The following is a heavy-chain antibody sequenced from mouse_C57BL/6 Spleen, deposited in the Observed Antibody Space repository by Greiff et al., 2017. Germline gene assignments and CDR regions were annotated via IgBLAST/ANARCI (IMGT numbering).Heavy chain of an antibody. V-gene: IGHV1-42*01. CDR1: GYSFTGYY. CDR2: INPSTGGT. Sequence: VQLQQSGPELVKPGASVKISCKASGYSFTGYYMNWVKQSPEKSLEWIGEINPSTGGTTYNQKFKAQATLTVDKSSSTAYMQLKSLTSEDSAVXYCASPPLYDGYSYWYFDVWGTGTTVTVSS. J-gene: IGHJ1*03. D-gene: IGHD2-3*01. CDR3: ASPPLYDGYSYWYFDV.